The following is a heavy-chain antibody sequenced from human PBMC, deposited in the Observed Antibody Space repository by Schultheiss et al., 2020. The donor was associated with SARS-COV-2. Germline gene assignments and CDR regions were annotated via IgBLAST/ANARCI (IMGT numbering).Heavy chain of an antibody. CDR2: IWYDGSNK. D-gene: IGHD5-12*01. V-gene: IGHV3-30*02. CDR1: GFTFSSYG. Sequence: GGSLRLSCAASGFTFSSYGMHWVRQAPGKGLEWVAVIWYDGSNKYYADSVKGRFTISRDNSKNRLYLQMNSLRAEDTAVYYCAKLGGYDSQPHTYYYYYGMDVWGQGATVTVSS. J-gene: IGHJ6*02. CDR3: AKLGGYDSQPHTYYYYYGMDV.